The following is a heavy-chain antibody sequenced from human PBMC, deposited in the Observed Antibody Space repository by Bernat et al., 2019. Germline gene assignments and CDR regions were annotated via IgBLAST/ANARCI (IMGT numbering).Heavy chain of an antibody. Sequence: EVQLLESGGGLVQLGGSLRLSCAASGFTFSSYAMSWVRQAPGKGLEWVSAISGSGGSTYYADSVKGRFTISRDNSKNTLYLQMNSLRAEDTAVYYCAKAGAYGSVRLWYFDLWGRGTLVTVSS. CDR1: GFTFSSYA. J-gene: IGHJ2*01. CDR2: ISGSGGST. V-gene: IGHV3-23*01. CDR3: AKAGAYGSVRLWYFDL. D-gene: IGHD3-10*01.